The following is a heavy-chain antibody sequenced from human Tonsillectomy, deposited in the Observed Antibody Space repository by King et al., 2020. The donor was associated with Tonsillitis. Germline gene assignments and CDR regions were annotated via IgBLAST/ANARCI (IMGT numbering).Heavy chain of an antibody. V-gene: IGHV4-34*01. CDR2: INHSGST. J-gene: IGHJ4*02. D-gene: IGHD1-26*01. CDR1: GGSFSGYY. Sequence: VQLQQWGAGLLRPSETLSLTCAIYGGSFSGYYWSWIRQSPGKGLEWIGEINHSGSTNYNPSLKSRVTISVDTSKNQFSLKLSSVTAADTAVYYCARGRILGDSAQGYWGQGTLVTVSS. CDR3: ARGRILGDSAQGY.